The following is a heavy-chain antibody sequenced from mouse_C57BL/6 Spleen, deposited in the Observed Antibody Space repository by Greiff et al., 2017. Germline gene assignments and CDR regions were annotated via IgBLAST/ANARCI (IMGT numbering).Heavy chain of an antibody. CDR3: ARSLYGNPYYYAMDY. CDR2: IYPGDGDT. J-gene: IGHJ4*01. D-gene: IGHD2-1*01. V-gene: IGHV1-82*01. Sequence: QVQLKQSGPELVKPGASVKISCKASGYAFSSSWMNWVKQRPGKGLEWIGRIYPGDGDTNYNGKFKGKATLTADKSSSTAYMQLSSLTSEDSAVYFCARSLYGNPYYYAMDYWGQGTSVTVSS. CDR1: GYAFSSSW.